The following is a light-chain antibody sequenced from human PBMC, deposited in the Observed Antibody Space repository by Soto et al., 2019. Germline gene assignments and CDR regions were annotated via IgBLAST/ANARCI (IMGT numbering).Light chain of an antibody. V-gene: IGLV2-14*01. Sequence: QSALTQPASVSGSPGQSITISCTGTSSDVGSYNYVSWYQQHPGKALKLMIYDVTNRPSGVSNRFSGSKSGNTASLTISGLQAEDEADYYCSSYTSSSTYVFGTGTKVTVL. CDR2: DVT. CDR3: SSYTSSSTYV. CDR1: SSDVGSYNY. J-gene: IGLJ1*01.